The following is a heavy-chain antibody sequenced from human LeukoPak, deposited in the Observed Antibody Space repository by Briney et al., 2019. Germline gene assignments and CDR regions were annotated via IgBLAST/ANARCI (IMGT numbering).Heavy chain of an antibody. CDR1: GFTFSSYS. CDR3: ARVKMGATVTTFHYYCMDV. J-gene: IGHJ6*03. Sequence: PGGSLRLSCEASGFTFSSYSMDWVRQAPGKGLGRVSSITSSSSHIYYADSVKGRFTISRDNAKNSVYLQMNSLRAEDTAVYYCARVKMGATVTTFHYYCMDVWGVGTTVTVSS. V-gene: IGHV3-21*06. D-gene: IGHD4-11*01. CDR2: ITSSSSHI.